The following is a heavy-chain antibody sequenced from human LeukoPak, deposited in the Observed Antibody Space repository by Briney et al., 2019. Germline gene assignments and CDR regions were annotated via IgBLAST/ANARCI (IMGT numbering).Heavy chain of an antibody. CDR3: ASGSLLLLWFGGDAFDI. D-gene: IGHD3-10*01. J-gene: IGHJ3*02. CDR2: IYYSGST. CDR1: GGSISSSSYY. Sequence: SETLSLTCTASGGSISSSSYYWGWIRQPPGKGLEWIGSIYYSGSTYYNPSLKSRVTISVDTSKNQFSLKLSSVTAADTAVYYCASGSLLLLWFGGDAFDIWGQGTMVTVSS. V-gene: IGHV4-39*01.